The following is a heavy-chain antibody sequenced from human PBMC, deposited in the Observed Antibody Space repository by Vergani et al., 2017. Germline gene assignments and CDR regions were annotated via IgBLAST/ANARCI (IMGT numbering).Heavy chain of an antibody. J-gene: IGHJ6*02. CDR1: GGTFSSYA. D-gene: IGHD3-22*01. CDR3: ARDLRSYYDSSGYYYAYYYGMDV. Sequence: QVQLVQSGAEVKKPGSSVKVSCKASGGTFSSYAISWVRQAPGQGLEWMGRIIPIFGTANYAQKFQGRVTITADESTSTAYMELSSLRSEDTAVYYCARDLRSYYDSSGYYYAYYYGMDVWGQGTTVTVSS. V-gene: IGHV1-69*18. CDR2: IIPIFGTA.